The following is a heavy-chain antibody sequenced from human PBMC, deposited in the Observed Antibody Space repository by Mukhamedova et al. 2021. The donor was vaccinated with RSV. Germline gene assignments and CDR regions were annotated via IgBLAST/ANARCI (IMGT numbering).Heavy chain of an antibody. J-gene: IGHJ5*02. Sequence: NPSLRSRVTISVDTSKNQFSLRLSSVTAADTAVYYCARDQGGGYGWFDPWGQGTLVTVSS. CDR3: ARDQGGGYGWFDP. D-gene: IGHD3-16*01. V-gene: IGHV4-59*01.